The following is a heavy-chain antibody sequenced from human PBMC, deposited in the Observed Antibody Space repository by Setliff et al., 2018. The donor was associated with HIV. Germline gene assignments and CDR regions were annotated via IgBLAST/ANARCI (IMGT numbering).Heavy chain of an antibody. CDR3: ARLCSNGVCRPVGDHVFDV. CDR1: GAGISGYS. V-gene: IGHV4-4*09. Sequence: RLRETLSLTCIVSGAGISGYSWSWIRQPPGKGLEWIGDIDSNGRPNYNTSLNSRLTVSADPSKNQISMKLSSVTAADTAIYYCARLCSNGVCRPVGDHVFDVWGQGTMVTVSS. D-gene: IGHD2-8*01. J-gene: IGHJ3*01. CDR2: IDSNGRP.